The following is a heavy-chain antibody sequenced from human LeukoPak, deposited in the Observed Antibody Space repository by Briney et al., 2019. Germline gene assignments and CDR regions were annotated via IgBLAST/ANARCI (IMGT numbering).Heavy chain of an antibody. Sequence: SETLSLTCTVSGGSISSYYWSWIRRPAGKGLEWIGRIYISGSTNYNPSLKSRLTLSVDTSKNQFSLKLTSVTAADTAVYYCARDRGSGNYDYWGQGTLVTVSS. CDR2: IYISGST. D-gene: IGHD1-26*01. J-gene: IGHJ4*02. CDR1: GGSISSYY. CDR3: ARDRGSGNYDY. V-gene: IGHV4-4*07.